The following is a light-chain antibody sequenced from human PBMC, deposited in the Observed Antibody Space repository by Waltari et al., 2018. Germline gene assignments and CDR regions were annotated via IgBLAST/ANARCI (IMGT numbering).Light chain of an antibody. Sequence: QSVLTQPPSVSAAPGQRVTISCSGSPPNIGSNYVSWYQQFPGTAPKLLIYENEKRSSGIPDRFSASTSGTSATLGITGLHSGDEADYYCGTWDNSLRAGVFGGGTKLTVL. V-gene: IGLV1-51*02. CDR3: GTWDNSLRAGV. CDR2: ENE. J-gene: IGLJ2*01. CDR1: PPNIGSNY.